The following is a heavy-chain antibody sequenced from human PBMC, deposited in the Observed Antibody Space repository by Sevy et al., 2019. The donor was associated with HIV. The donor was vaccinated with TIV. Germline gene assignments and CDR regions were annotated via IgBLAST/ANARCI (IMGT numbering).Heavy chain of an antibody. V-gene: IGHV3-66*01. CDR2: IHSDDTT. CDR1: GFSFSTYA. CDR3: ARGKSGYGYELNY. Sequence: QLGGSLRLSCAASGFSFSTYAMTWVRQAPGKGLEGVSVIHSDDTTYHADSVKDRFTISRDNFKNTLYLHMSSLRAEDTAVYYCARGKSGYGYELNYWGQGTLVTVSS. D-gene: IGHD5-18*01. J-gene: IGHJ4*02.